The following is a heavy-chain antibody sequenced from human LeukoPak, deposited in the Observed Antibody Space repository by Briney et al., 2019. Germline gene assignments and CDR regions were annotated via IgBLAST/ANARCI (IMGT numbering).Heavy chain of an antibody. CDR3: ARSPSAAAQLDN. CDR1: GGSISSSSYF. CDR2: IYTRGNT. V-gene: IGHV4-61*02. D-gene: IGHD6-6*01. J-gene: IGHJ4*02. Sequence: SGTLSLTCTVSGGSISSSSYFWSWIRQPAGKGLEWIGRIYTRGNTNYNPSLKSRVTTSVDTSKNQFSLKLSSVTAADTAMYYCARSPSAAAQLDNWGQGTLVTVSS.